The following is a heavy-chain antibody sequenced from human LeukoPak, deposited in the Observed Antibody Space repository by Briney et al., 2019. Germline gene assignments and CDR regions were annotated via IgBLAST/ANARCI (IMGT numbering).Heavy chain of an antibody. CDR3: AKESQYSSGWYLLDY. Sequence: GGSLRLSCAASGFTFSSYAMSWVRQAPGKGLEWVSAISGSGGSTYYADSVKGRFTISRDSSKNTLYLQMNSLRVEDTAVYYCAKESQYSSGWYLLDYWGQGTLVTVSS. CDR1: GFTFSSYA. V-gene: IGHV3-23*01. CDR2: ISGSGGST. J-gene: IGHJ4*02. D-gene: IGHD6-19*01.